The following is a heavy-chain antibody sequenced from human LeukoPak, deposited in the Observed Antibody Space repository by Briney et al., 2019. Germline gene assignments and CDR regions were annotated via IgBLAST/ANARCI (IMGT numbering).Heavy chain of an antibody. V-gene: IGHV3-23*01. CDR3: AKDRGRTWVQVAN. D-gene: IGHD2-15*01. Sequence: PGGSLRLSCAASGFTFSSYAMTWVRQAPGKGLEWVSGISGSGGSTYYADSVKGRFTISRDNSKNTLYLQMNSLRVEDTAVYYCAKDRGRTWVQVANWGQGTLVTVSS. J-gene: IGHJ4*02. CDR1: GFTFSSYA. CDR2: ISGSGGST.